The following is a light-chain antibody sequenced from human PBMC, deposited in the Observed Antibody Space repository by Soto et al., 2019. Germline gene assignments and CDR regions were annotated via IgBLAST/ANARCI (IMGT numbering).Light chain of an antibody. Sequence: QSALTQPPSASGSPGQSVTISCTGTSSDVGGYNYVSWYQQHPGKAPKLMIYEVSKRPSWVPDRFSGSKSGNTASLTVSGLQAEDEADYYCSSYAGSTGVFGGGTKLTVL. J-gene: IGLJ2*01. V-gene: IGLV2-8*01. CDR1: SSDVGGYNY. CDR3: SSYAGSTGV. CDR2: EVS.